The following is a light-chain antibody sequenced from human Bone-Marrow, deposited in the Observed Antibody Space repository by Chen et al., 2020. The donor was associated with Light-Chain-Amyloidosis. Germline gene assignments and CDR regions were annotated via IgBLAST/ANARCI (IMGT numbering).Light chain of an antibody. J-gene: IGLJ2*01. Sequence: QSVLTQPPSASGTPGQRVIISCSGSSSNIGSNYVYWYQQLPGTAPKLLIYRNNQRPSGVPSRFSGSKSGTSASLAISGLRSEDEADYYCAAWDDSLSGVVFGGGTKLTVL. CDR1: SSNIGSNY. CDR3: AAWDDSLSGVV. V-gene: IGLV1-47*01. CDR2: RNN.